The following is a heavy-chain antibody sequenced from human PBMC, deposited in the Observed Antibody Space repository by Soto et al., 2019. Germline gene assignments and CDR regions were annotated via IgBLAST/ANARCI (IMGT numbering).Heavy chain of an antibody. Sequence: SETLSLTCTVSGGSISSYYWSWIRQPAGKGLEWIGRIYTSGSTNYNPSLKSRVTMSVDTSKNQFSLKLSSATAADTAVYYCAREPSRGDWFDPWGQGTLVTVSS. V-gene: IGHV4-4*07. J-gene: IGHJ5*02. D-gene: IGHD3-16*01. CDR3: AREPSRGDWFDP. CDR1: GGSISSYY. CDR2: IYTSGST.